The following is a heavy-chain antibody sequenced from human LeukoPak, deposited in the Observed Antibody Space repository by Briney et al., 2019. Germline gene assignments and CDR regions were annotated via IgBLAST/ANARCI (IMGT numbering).Heavy chain of an antibody. D-gene: IGHD3-3*01. CDR1: GITVNTNY. J-gene: IGHJ4*02. CDR2: MNSGGSA. Sequence: PGGSLRLSCAASGITVNTNYMSWVRQAPGKGLEWLSVMNSGGSAYYADSVRGRFTISRDNSKNTLYLQMSSLRAEDTAVYYCARVGYSDFWSGYYWDYWGQGTLATVSS. CDR3: ARVGYSDFWSGYYWDY. V-gene: IGHV3-66*01.